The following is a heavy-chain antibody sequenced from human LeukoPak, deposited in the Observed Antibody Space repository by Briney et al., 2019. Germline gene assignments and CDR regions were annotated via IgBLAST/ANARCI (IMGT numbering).Heavy chain of an antibody. V-gene: IGHV4-34*01. J-gene: IGHJ4*02. Sequence: PSETLSLTCAVYGGSFSGYYWSWIRQPPGKGLEWIGEINHSGSTNYNPSLKSRVTISVDTSKNQFSLKLSSVTAADTAVYYCAREKGGDGSGTFDYWGQGTLVTVSS. D-gene: IGHD3-10*01. CDR1: GGSFSGYY. CDR3: AREKGGDGSGTFDY. CDR2: INHSGST.